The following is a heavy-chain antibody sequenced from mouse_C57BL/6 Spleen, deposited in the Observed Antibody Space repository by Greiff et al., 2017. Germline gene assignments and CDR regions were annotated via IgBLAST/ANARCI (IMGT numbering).Heavy chain of an antibody. CDR3: ARRRITAFGYFDV. Sequence: QVQLQQSGAELARPGASVKLSCKASGYTFTSYGISWVKQRTGQGLEWIGEIYPRSGNTYYNEKFKGKATLTADKSSSTAYMGLRSLTSEDSAVYFCARRRITAFGYFDVWGTGTTVTVSS. D-gene: IGHD2-4*01. CDR1: GYTFTSYG. CDR2: IYPRSGNT. J-gene: IGHJ1*03. V-gene: IGHV1-81*01.